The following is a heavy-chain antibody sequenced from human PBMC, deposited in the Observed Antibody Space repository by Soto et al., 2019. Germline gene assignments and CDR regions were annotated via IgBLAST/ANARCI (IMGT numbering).Heavy chain of an antibody. V-gene: IGHV3-23*01. D-gene: IGHD6-13*01. CDR3: VTRSSSWCFDY. Sequence: GGSLRLSCAASGFTFSSYAMSWVRQAPGKGLEWVSAISGSGGSTYYADSVKGRFTISRDNSKNTLYLQMNSLRAEDTAVYYCVTRSSSWCFDYWGQGTLVTVSS. J-gene: IGHJ4*02. CDR2: ISGSGGST. CDR1: GFTFSSYA.